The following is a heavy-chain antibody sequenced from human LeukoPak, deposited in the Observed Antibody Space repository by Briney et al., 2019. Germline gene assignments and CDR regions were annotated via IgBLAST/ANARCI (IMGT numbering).Heavy chain of an antibody. J-gene: IGHJ4*02. CDR1: GYTFTAYY. Sequence: GASVKVSCKASGYTFTAYYIHWVRQAPGQGLEWMGWIDTNTGATKYAQKFQGRVTITRDTSTGTAYMELSSLISGDTALYYSASEAFCAGGSCNVQRVASWGPGTLVTVSS. D-gene: IGHD2-8*02. CDR2: IDTNTGAT. CDR3: ASEAFCAGGSCNVQRVAS. V-gene: IGHV1-2*02.